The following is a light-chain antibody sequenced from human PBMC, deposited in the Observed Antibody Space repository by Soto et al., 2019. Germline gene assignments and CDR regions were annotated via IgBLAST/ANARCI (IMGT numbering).Light chain of an antibody. J-gene: IGLJ2*01. V-gene: IGLV3-9*01. CDR2: RDY. Sequence: SYELTQPLSVSVALGQTARITCGGENIGSRNVHWYQQRPGQAPVLVIYRDYNRPSGIPERFSGSNSGNTATLTISRAQAGDEADYYCQAWGTTMVVFGGGTQLTVL. CDR1: NIGSRN. CDR3: QAWGTTMVV.